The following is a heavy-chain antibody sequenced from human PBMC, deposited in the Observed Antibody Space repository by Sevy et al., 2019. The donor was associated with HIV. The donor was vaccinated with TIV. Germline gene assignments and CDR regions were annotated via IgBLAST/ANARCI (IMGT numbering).Heavy chain of an antibody. CDR2: IYYSGST. V-gene: IGHV4-59*01. Sequence: SETLSLTCTVSGGSISSYYWSWIRQPPGKGLEWIGYIYYSGSTNYNPSLKSRVTISVDTSKNQFSLKLSSVTAADTDVYYCARDSASRGDDAFDIWGQGTMVTVSS. CDR1: GGSISSYY. J-gene: IGHJ3*02. CDR3: ARDSASRGDDAFDI. D-gene: IGHD1-26*01.